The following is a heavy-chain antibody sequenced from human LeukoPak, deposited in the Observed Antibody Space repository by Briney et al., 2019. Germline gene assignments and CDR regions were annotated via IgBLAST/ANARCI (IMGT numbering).Heavy chain of an antibody. Sequence: GGSLRLSCAASGSTFNNAWMTWVRQAPGKGLEWVANINQDGSKKFYVDSVKGRFTISRDNAKNALYLQMNSLRAEDTGVYFCARGQTLTFWGQGTLVTVSS. CDR3: ARGQTLTF. CDR1: GSTFNNAW. V-gene: IGHV3-7*01. J-gene: IGHJ4*02. CDR2: INQDGSKK.